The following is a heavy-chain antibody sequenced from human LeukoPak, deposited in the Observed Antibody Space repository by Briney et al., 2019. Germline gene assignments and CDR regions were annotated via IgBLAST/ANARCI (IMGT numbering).Heavy chain of an antibody. D-gene: IGHD3-3*01. Sequence: GGSLRLSCAAYGFTFSSYSMNWVRQAPGKGLEWVSSISSSSSYIYYADSVKGRFTISRDNAKNSLYLQMNSLRAEDTAVYYCARDSAYYDFWSGSGGIAYWGQGTLVTVSS. CDR3: ARDSAYYDFWSGSGGIAY. V-gene: IGHV3-21*01. CDR1: GFTFSSYS. CDR2: ISSSSSYI. J-gene: IGHJ4*02.